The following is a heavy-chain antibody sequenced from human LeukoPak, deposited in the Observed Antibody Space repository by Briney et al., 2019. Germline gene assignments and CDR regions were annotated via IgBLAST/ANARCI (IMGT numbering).Heavy chain of an antibody. J-gene: IGHJ4*02. CDR1: GGSISSSSYY. CDR2: IYYSGST. D-gene: IGHD3-22*01. Sequence: SETLSLTCTVSGGSISSSSYYWGWIRQPPGKGLEWIGSIYYSGSTYYNPSLKSRFTISVDTSKTQFSLKLRSVTAADTAVYYCARHPPANYYASSTFDYWGQGTLVTVSS. CDR3: ARHPPANYYASSTFDY. V-gene: IGHV4-39*01.